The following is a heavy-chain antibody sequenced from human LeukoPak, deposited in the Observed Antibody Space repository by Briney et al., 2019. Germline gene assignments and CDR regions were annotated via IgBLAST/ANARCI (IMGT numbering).Heavy chain of an antibody. CDR3: AIDQEAFDY. V-gene: IGHV1-46*01. J-gene: IGHJ4*02. Sequence: GASVKVSCKASGYSFTSNYIHWVRQAPGQGLEWMGMIYPRDGSTSYAQKFQGRVTVTRDTSTSTVHMELSGLRSEDTAVYCAIDQEAFDYWGQGTLVTVSS. CDR1: GYSFTSNY. CDR2: IYPRDGST.